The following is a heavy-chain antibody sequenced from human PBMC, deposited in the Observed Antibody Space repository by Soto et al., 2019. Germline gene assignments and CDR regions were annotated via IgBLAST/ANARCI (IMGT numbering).Heavy chain of an antibody. CDR2: IANDGSSE. CDR1: GLTFSAAG. J-gene: IGHJ4*02. CDR3: AKDKVRTAIDY. Sequence: QVQLVESGGGVVQPGRSLRLSCAASGLTFSAAGMHWVRQAPGKGLEWVAFIANDGSSESYADSVKGRFTISRDNSQNRLYRQMNGLRAEDTAVYYCAKDKVRTAIDYWGQGTLVSVSS. V-gene: IGHV3-30*18.